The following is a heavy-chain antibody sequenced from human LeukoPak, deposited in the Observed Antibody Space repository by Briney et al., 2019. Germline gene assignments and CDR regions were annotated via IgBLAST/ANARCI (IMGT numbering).Heavy chain of an antibody. CDR1: GGSFSGYY. V-gene: IGHV4-34*01. Sequence: SETLSLTCAVYGGSFSGYYWSWIRQPPGKGLGWIGEINHSGSTNYNPSLKSRVTISVDTSKNQFSLKLSSVTAADTAVYYCARGRGATPLYYFDYWGQGTLVTVSS. CDR2: INHSGST. J-gene: IGHJ4*02. D-gene: IGHD1-26*01. CDR3: ARGRGATPLYYFDY.